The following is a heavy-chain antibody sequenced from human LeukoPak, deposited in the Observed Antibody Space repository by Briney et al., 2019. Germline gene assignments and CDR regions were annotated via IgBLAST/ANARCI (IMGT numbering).Heavy chain of an antibody. V-gene: IGHV4-39*01. CDR1: GGSISSTTYY. Sequence: SETLSLTCTVSGGSISSTTYYWGWIRQPPGKGLEWIGSMYYSGNTYYNPSLKSRVTISVDTSKNQFSLKLNSVTAADPAVYYCARHYYGSGSRYNWFDPWGQGTLVTVSS. CDR3: ARHYYGSGSRYNWFDP. D-gene: IGHD3-10*01. J-gene: IGHJ5*02. CDR2: MYYSGNT.